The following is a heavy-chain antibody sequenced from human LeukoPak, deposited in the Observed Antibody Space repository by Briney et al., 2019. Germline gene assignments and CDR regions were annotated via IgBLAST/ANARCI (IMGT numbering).Heavy chain of an antibody. CDR2: FDPEDGET. CDR1: GYTLSELS. D-gene: IGHD5-12*01. Sequence: ASVKVSCKVSGYTLSELSMHWVRQARGKGLEWMGGFDPEDGETIYAQKFQGRVTMTEDTSTDTAYMELSSLRSEDTAVYYCATGIIVATIFDYWGQGTLVTVSS. CDR3: ATGIIVATIFDY. V-gene: IGHV1-24*01. J-gene: IGHJ4*02.